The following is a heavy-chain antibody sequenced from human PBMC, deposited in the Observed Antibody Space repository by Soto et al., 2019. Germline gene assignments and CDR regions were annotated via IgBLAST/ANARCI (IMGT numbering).Heavy chain of an antibody. CDR3: ARGTRALITSCFAY. CDR1: GDAISNFY. CDR2: VHESGST. J-gene: IGHJ4*02. V-gene: IGHV4-59*03. D-gene: IGHD1-20*01. Sequence: PSETLSLTCSVSGDAISNFYWSWIRQTPGRGLEWIGCVHESGSTDYNPSLKGRVTISLHTSKSQFSLSLRSATAADTATYYCARGTRALITSCFAYWGPGIQVTVSS.